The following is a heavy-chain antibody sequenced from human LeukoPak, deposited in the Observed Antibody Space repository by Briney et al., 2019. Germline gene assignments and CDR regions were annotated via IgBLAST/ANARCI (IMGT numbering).Heavy chain of an antibody. D-gene: IGHD2-2*01. CDR3: ARDGRSAAIGDYYYGMDV. J-gene: IGHJ6*04. Sequence: PGGSLRLSCAASGFTFSSYAMHWVRQAPGKGLEWVAVISYDGSNKYYADSVKGRFTISRDNSKNTLYLKMNSLRAEDTAVYYCARDGRSAAIGDYYYGMDVWGKGTTVTVSS. V-gene: IGHV3-30*04. CDR2: ISYDGSNK. CDR1: GFTFSSYA.